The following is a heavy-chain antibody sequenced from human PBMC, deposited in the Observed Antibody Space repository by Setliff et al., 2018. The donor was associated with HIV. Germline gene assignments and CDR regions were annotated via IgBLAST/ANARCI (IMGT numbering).Heavy chain of an antibody. CDR2: ISGYSGNT. Sequence: ASVKVSCKASGYDFSSYGITWVRQAPGQGLEWMGWISGYSGNTNYAQKVQVGVTMTTDTSTSTAYMELRSLRFDDTAVYYCARVLLRTNPLYGVASNWFDPWGQGTLVTVSS. CDR3: ARVLLRTNPLYGVASNWFDP. D-gene: IGHD2-8*01. V-gene: IGHV1-18*01. CDR1: GYDFSSYG. J-gene: IGHJ5*02.